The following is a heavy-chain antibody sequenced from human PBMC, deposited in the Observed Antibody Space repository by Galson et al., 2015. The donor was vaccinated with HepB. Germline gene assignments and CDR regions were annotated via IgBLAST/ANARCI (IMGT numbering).Heavy chain of an antibody. CDR3: ASQLSAGWNYFFDY. CDR2: IYPGDSDT. Sequence: QSGAEVKKPGDSLKISCKGSGYIFYNYWIGWVRQMPGKGLEWMGIIYPGDSDTRYSPSFQGHVTILADKSTSTAYLQWNSLKASDTAMYYCASQLSAGWNYFFDYWGQGTLVTVSS. V-gene: IGHV5-51*06. D-gene: IGHD1-7*01. J-gene: IGHJ4*02. CDR1: GYIFYNYW.